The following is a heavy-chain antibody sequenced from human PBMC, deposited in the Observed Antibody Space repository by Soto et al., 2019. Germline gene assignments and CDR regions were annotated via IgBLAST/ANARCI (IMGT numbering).Heavy chain of an antibody. CDR1: GGPISSGGFY. CDR2: IYYTGST. D-gene: IGHD3-3*01. CDR3: ARIMTISGVVRYSMDV. V-gene: IGHV4-31*03. J-gene: IGHJ6*03. Sequence: PSETLSLTCTVSGGPISSGGFYWSWIRQHPGKGLEWIAYIYYTGSTYYNPSLKSRVTMSVDTSKNQFSLKLSSVTAADTAVYYCARIMTISGVVRYSMDVWGKGTTVTVSS.